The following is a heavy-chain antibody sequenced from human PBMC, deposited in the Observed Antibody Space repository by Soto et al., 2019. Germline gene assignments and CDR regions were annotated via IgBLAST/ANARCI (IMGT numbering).Heavy chain of an antibody. Sequence: GGSLRLSCAASGFTFSSYAMHWVRQAPGKGLEWVAVISYDGSNKYYADSVKGRFTISRDNSKNTLYLQMNSLRAEDTAVYYCAREADGSSEEYYYYGMDVWGQGTTVTVSS. CDR2: ISYDGSNK. CDR1: GFTFSSYA. J-gene: IGHJ6*02. V-gene: IGHV3-30-3*01. D-gene: IGHD6-6*01. CDR3: AREADGSSEEYYYYGMDV.